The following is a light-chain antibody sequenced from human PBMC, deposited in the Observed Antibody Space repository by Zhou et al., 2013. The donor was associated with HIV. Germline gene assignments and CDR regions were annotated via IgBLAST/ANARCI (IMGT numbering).Light chain of an antibody. CDR1: QNIGGW. J-gene: IGKJ5*01. V-gene: IGKV1D-16*01. CDR2: GAS. CDR3: QQCDNYSIT. Sequence: DIQMTQSPSYVSASVGDTVTISCRASQNIGGWLAWYQQEPGKAPKALIYGASNLQSGVSSRFSGSGSGTNFSLTISSLQPEDFATYYCQQCDNYSITFGQGTRLEIK.